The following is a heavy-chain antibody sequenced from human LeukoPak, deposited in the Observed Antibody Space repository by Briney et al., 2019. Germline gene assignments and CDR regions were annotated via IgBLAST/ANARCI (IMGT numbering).Heavy chain of an antibody. D-gene: IGHD5-24*01. CDR3: ARVGDGLNDAFDI. CDR1: GYIFTGHY. J-gene: IGHJ3*02. CDR2: INPKTGGT. V-gene: IGHV1-2*06. Sequence: EASVKVSCKASGYIFTGHYMNWVRQVPGQGLEWMGRINPKTGGTNYAQNFQGRVTMTRDTSISTTYMELSRLRSDDTAVYYCARVGDGLNDAFDIWGQGTMVTVSS.